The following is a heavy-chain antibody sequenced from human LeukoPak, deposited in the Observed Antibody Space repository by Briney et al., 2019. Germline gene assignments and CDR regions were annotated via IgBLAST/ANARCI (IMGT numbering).Heavy chain of an antibody. J-gene: IGHJ6*03. D-gene: IGHD2-15*01. CDR3: AKGAKRLGYCSGGTCYSNYDYYYMDV. CDR1: GFTFSSYG. Sequence: GGSLRLSCAASGFTFSSYGMHWVRQAPGKGLEWVAFIRYDGSKKYYADSVKGRFTISRDNSKNTLYLQMNSLGAEDTAVYYCAKGAKRLGYCSGGTCYSNYDYYYMDVWGKGTTVTISS. CDR2: IRYDGSKK. V-gene: IGHV3-30*02.